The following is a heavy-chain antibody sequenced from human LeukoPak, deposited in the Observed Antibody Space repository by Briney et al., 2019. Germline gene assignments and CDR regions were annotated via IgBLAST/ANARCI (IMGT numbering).Heavy chain of an antibody. CDR3: ARERYCSSTSCPHGDLDY. J-gene: IGHJ4*02. Sequence: GGSLRLSCAASGFTFSSYEMNWVRQAPGKGLEWVSYIGVSSSTMYYAESVKGRFTISRDNAKNSLYLQMNGLRAEDTAVYYCARERYCSSTSCPHGDLDYWGQGTLVSVSS. D-gene: IGHD2-2*01. V-gene: IGHV3-48*03. CDR2: IGVSSSTM. CDR1: GFTFSSYE.